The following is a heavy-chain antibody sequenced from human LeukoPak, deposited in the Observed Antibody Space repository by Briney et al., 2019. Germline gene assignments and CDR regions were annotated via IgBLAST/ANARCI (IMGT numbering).Heavy chain of an antibody. V-gene: IGHV3-30*18. J-gene: IGHJ4*02. CDR3: AKDRGSYLDY. D-gene: IGHD1-26*01. CDR2: ISYDGSNK. CDR1: GFTFSSYG. Sequence: TGGSLRLSCAASGFTFSSYGMHWVRQAPGKGLEWVAVISYDGSNKYYADSVKGRFTISRDNSKNTLYLQMNSLRAEDTAVYYCAKDRGSYLDYWGQGTLVTVSS.